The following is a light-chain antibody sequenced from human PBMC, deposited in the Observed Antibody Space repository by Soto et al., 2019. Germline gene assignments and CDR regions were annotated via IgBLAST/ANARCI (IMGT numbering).Light chain of an antibody. CDR1: QSVLYRSNNKNY. CDR3: QQYYLPWT. J-gene: IGKJ1*01. V-gene: IGKV4-1*01. CDR2: WAS. Sequence: DIVMTQSPDSLAVSLGERATINCKSSQSVLYRSNNKNYLAWYQQKPGQPPKLLIYWASTRESGVPDRFSGSGSGKDVTLTIISLQAEDVAVYYCQQYYLPWTFGQGTKVEIK.